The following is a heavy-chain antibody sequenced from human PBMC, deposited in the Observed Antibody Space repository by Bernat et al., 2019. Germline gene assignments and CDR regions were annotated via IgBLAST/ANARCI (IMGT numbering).Heavy chain of an antibody. CDR3: ARRGSSCPRNWFDP. Sequence: QQQLKESGPRLVKPSETLSLTCTVSGGSISSSAYYWDWFRQPPGKGLEWIGGIYYSGRTYYNPSLRSRVSISVDTSRTHFSVKLRSVTAADTAVYYCARRGSSCPRNWFDPWGQGTLVTVSS. D-gene: IGHD6-6*01. CDR1: GGSISSSAYY. CDR2: IYYSGRT. V-gene: IGHV4-39*02. J-gene: IGHJ5*02.